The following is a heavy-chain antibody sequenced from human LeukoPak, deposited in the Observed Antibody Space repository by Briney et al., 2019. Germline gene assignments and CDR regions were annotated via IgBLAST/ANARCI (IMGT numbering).Heavy chain of an antibody. CDR3: AKDSPIVPAPHYFDY. CDR2: VYASGST. J-gene: IGHJ4*02. Sequence: SQTLSLTCTVSGGSISSGSYYWGWIRQPAGKGLERIGRVYASGSTSYTPSLKSRVTMSIDTSKNQFSLKLNSVTAADTAVYYCAKDSPIVPAPHYFDYWGQGTLVTVSS. V-gene: IGHV4-61*02. CDR1: GGSISSGSYY. D-gene: IGHD2-2*01.